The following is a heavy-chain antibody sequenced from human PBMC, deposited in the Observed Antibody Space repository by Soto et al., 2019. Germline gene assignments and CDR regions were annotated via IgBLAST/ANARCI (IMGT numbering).Heavy chain of an antibody. CDR3: ARAIQLYYNWFDP. CDR2: INHSGST. J-gene: IGHJ5*02. D-gene: IGHD5-18*01. V-gene: IGHV4-34*09. Sequence: SETLSLTCAVYGGSFSGYYWSWIRQPPGKGLEWIGEINHSGSTNYNPSLKSRVTISVDTSKNQFSLKLSSVTAADTAVYYCARAIQLYYNWFDPWGQGTLVTVSS. CDR1: GGSFSGYY.